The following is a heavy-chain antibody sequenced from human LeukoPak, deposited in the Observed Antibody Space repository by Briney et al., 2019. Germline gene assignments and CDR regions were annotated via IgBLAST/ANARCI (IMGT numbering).Heavy chain of an antibody. CDR3: ARDQAPYSSSWYSYFDY. J-gene: IGHJ4*02. V-gene: IGHV1-24*01. CDR1: GYTLTELS. Sequence: ASVKVSCKVSGYTLTELSMHWVRQAPGKGLEWMGGFDPEDGETIYAQKFQGRVTMTEDTSIDTAYMELGSLRSEDTAVYYCARDQAPYSSSWYSYFDYWGQGTLVTVSS. D-gene: IGHD6-13*01. CDR2: FDPEDGET.